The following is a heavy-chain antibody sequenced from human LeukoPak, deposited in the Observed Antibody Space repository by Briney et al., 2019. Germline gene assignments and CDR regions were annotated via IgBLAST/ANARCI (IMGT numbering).Heavy chain of an antibody. V-gene: IGHV1-18*04. CDR3: ARAWGYDILTGPYYFDY. CDR1: GYTFTSYG. Sequence: GASVKVSCKASGYTFTSYGISWVRQAPGQGLEWIGWISAYNGNTNYAQKLQGRVTMTTDTSTSTAYMELRSLRSDDTAVYYCARAWGYDILTGPYYFDYWGQGTLVTVSS. D-gene: IGHD3-9*01. CDR2: ISAYNGNT. J-gene: IGHJ4*02.